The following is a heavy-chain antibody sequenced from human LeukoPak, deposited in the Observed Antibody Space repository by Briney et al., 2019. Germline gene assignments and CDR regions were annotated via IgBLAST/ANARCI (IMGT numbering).Heavy chain of an antibody. CDR1: GFTFGDYA. Sequence: SLRLSCTASGFTFGDYAMSWFRQAPGKGLEWVGSIRSKAYGGTTEYAASVKGRFTISRDDSKSIAYLQMNSLKTEDTAVYYCTRESITMIVGFDYWGQGTLVTVSS. D-gene: IGHD3-22*01. J-gene: IGHJ4*02. V-gene: IGHV3-49*03. CDR3: TRESITMIVGFDY. CDR2: IRSKAYGGTT.